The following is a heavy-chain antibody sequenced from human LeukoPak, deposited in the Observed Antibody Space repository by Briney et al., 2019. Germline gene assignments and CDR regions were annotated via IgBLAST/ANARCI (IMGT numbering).Heavy chain of an antibody. CDR2: IRSGGTA. CDR1: GFTVSGHY. V-gene: IGHV3-66*02. CDR3: ARGGLGGEALEV. J-gene: IGHJ3*01. D-gene: IGHD3-10*01. Sequence: QPGGSLRLSCAASGFTVSGHYMSWVRQAPGKGLEWVSVIRSGGTAYYADSVKGRFTISRDNSKNTLFLQLNSLRPEDTALYYCARGGLGGEALEVWGQGTMVTVSS.